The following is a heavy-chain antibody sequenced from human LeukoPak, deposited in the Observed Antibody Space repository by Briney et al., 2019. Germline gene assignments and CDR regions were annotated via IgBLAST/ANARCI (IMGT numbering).Heavy chain of an antibody. D-gene: IGHD6-13*01. CDR3: ARAAYSSSWYFDY. V-gene: IGHV4-31*03. J-gene: IGHJ4*02. Sequence: PSETLSLTCTVSGGSISSGGYYWSWIRQHPGKGLEWIGYIYYSGSTYYNPSLKSRVTISVDMSKNQFSLKLSSVTAADTAVYYCARAAYSSSWYFDYWGQGTLVTVSS. CDR1: GGSISSGGYY. CDR2: IYYSGST.